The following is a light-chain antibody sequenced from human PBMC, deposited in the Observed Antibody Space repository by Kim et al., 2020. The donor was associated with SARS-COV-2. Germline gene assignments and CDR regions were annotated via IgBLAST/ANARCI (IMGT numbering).Light chain of an antibody. CDR2: KAS. V-gene: IGKV1-5*03. J-gene: IGKJ4*01. CDR1: QSIGSW. CDR3: QQYKSYST. Sequence: DIQMTQSPSTLSASVGDRVTITCRASQSIGSWLAWYQQKPGKAPKLMIYKASSLESGVPSRFTGSGSGTEFTLTISSLQPDDFATYYCQQYKSYSTFGGGTKVDIK.